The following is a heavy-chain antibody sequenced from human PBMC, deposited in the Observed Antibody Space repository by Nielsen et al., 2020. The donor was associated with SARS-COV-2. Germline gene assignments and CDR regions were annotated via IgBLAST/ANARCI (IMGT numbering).Heavy chain of an antibody. CDR3: AKGLGLYGDLSFDY. J-gene: IGHJ4*02. CDR2: IICNSGSI. Sequence: SLKISCAASGFTFSSYSMNWVRQAPGKGLEWVSGIICNSGSIGYADSVKGRFTISRDNAKNSLYLQMNSLRAEDTALYYCAKGLGLYGDLSFDYWGQGTLVTVSS. V-gene: IGHV3-9*01. D-gene: IGHD4-17*01. CDR1: GFTFSSYS.